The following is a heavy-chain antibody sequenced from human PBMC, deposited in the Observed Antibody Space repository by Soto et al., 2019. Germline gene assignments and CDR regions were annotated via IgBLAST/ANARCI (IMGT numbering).Heavy chain of an antibody. CDR3: ARASPYSSSIDY. CDR1: GGSISSGDYY. D-gene: IGHD6-6*01. J-gene: IGHJ4*02. CDR2: IYYSGST. Sequence: SETLSLTCTVSGGSISSGDYYWSWIRQPPGKGLEWIGYIYYSGSTYYNPSLKSRVTISVDTSKNQFSLKLSSVTAADTAVYNCARASPYSSSIDYWGQGTLVTVS. V-gene: IGHV4-30-4*01.